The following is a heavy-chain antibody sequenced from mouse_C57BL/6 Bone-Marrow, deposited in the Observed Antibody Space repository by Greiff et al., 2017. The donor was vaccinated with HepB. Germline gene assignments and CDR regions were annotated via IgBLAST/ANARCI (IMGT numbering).Heavy chain of an antibody. CDR3: ARRRLLFYAMDY. Sequence: DVHLVESGGGLVQPGGSLKLSCAASGFTFSDYYMYWVRQTPEKRLEWVAYISNGGGSTYYPDTVKGRFTISRDNAKNTLYLQMSRLKSEDTAMYYCARRRLLFYAMDYWGQGTSVTVSS. D-gene: IGHD3-2*02. V-gene: IGHV5-12*01. CDR1: GFTFSDYY. CDR2: ISNGGGST. J-gene: IGHJ4*01.